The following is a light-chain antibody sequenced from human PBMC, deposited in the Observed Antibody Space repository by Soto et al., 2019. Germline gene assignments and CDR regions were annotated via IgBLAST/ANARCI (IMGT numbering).Light chain of an antibody. CDR3: SSYAGTKTLV. V-gene: IGLV2-8*01. CDR2: EVS. CDR1: IGDIGSYYY. J-gene: IGLJ2*01. Sequence: QAVVTQPPSASGSLGQSVTISCTGTIGDIGSYYYVSWYQQHPGKAPKLIIYEVSERPSGVPDRFSGSKSGNTASLTVSGLQAGDEADYYCSSYAGTKTLVFGGGTKLTVL.